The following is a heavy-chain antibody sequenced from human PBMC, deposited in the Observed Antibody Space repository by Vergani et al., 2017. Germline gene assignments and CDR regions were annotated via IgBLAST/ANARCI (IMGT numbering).Heavy chain of an antibody. Sequence: EVQLVESGGGLVKPGGSLRLSCAASGFTFSSYSMNWVRQAPGKGLEWVSSISSSSSYIYYADSVKGRFTISRDNAKNSLYLQMNSLRAEDTAVYYCARVGRYGYYFDYWGQGTLVTVSS. V-gene: IGHV3-21*01. CDR2: ISSSSSYI. CDR1: GFTFSSYS. CDR3: ARVGRYGYYFDY. D-gene: IGHD5-18*01. J-gene: IGHJ4*02.